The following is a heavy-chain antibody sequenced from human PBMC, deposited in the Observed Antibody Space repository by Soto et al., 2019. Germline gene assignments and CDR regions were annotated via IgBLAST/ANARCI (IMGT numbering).Heavy chain of an antibody. CDR3: ARDRVATTQGFYYYYGMDV. Sequence: ASVKVSCKASGYTFTGYYMHWVRQAPGQGLEWKGWINPNSGGTNYAQKFQGWVTMTRDTSISTAYMELSRLRSDDTAVYYCARDRVATTQGFYYYYGMDVWGQGTTVTVSS. J-gene: IGHJ6*02. CDR2: INPNSGGT. V-gene: IGHV1-2*04. D-gene: IGHD5-12*01. CDR1: GYTFTGYY.